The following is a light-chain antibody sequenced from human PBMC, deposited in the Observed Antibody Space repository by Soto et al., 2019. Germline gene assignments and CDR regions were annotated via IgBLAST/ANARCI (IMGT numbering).Light chain of an antibody. J-gene: IGKJ2*01. V-gene: IGKV3-11*01. Sequence: EIVLTQSPATLSLSPGERATLSCRASQSVSSYLAWYQQKPGQAPRLLIYDASNRATGIPARFSGSGAGTDLTLTICSLEPEDFAVYYCQQRSNWPYAFGQGTKLYIK. CDR2: DAS. CDR3: QQRSNWPYA. CDR1: QSVSSY.